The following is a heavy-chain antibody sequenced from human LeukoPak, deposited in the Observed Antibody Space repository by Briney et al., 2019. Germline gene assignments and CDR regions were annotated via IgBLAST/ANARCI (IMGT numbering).Heavy chain of an antibody. CDR3: ASGSDSSY. J-gene: IGHJ4*02. D-gene: IGHD6-19*01. CDR1: GFTVSNNY. V-gene: IGHV3-53*05. Sequence: GGSLRLSCAASGFTVSNNYMNWVRQAPGKGLEWVSVIHIDGTTYYADSVKGRFTISRDNSKSTAYLKINSLRPEDTALYYCASGSDSSYWGQGTLVTVSS. CDR2: IHIDGTT.